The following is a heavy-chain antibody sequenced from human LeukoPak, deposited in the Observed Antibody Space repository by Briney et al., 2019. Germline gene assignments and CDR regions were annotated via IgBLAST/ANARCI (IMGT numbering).Heavy chain of an antibody. V-gene: IGHV1-2*02. D-gene: IGHD5-18*01. CDR3: ASDRQLWKQARYNWFDP. CDR2: INANSGGT. Sequence: GASVKVSCKASGYTFTGYYMHWVRQAPGQGLGWMGWINANSGGTNYAQKFQGRVTMTRDTSISTAYMELSRLRSDDTAVHYCASDRQLWKQARYNWFDPWGQGTLVTVSS. CDR1: GYTFTGYY. J-gene: IGHJ5*02.